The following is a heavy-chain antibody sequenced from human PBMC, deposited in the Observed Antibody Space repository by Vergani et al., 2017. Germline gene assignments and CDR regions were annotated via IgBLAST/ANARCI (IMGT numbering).Heavy chain of an antibody. V-gene: IGHV4-39*01. D-gene: IGHD2-2*01. CDR1: GGSISSSSYY. Sequence: QLQLQESGPGLVKPSETLSLTCTVSGGSISSSSYYWGWIRQTPGKGLEWIGSIYYSGSTYYNPSLKSRVTISVDTSKNQFSLKLSSVTAADTAVYYCARLSCSSTSCYLDYYYGMDVWGQGTTVTVSS. J-gene: IGHJ6*02. CDR2: IYYSGST. CDR3: ARLSCSSTSCYLDYYYGMDV.